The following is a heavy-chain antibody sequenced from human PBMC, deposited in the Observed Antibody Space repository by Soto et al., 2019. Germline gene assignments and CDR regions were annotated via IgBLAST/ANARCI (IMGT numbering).Heavy chain of an antibody. CDR2: INPNSGGT. Sequence: GAAVKVSWKASVVSVDTRYCMHGVRQAPGQGLEWMGSINPNSGGTNYAQKFQGRVTMTRDTSISTAYMELSRLRSDDTAVYYCARDRVYSSLTRYNWFDPWGQGTLVTVSS. J-gene: IGHJ5*02. D-gene: IGHD6-6*01. CDR3: ARDRVYSSLTRYNWFDP. CDR1: VVSVDTRYC. V-gene: IGHV1-2*02.